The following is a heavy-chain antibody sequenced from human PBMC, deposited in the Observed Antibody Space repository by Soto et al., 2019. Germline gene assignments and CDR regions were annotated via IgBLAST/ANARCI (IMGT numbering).Heavy chain of an antibody. CDR3: ARPYYSGWFLFTS. D-gene: IGHD6-19*01. J-gene: IGHJ5*02. V-gene: IGHV1-8*01. CDR2: MNPNSGTT. CDR1: GYTFTSFD. Sequence: ASVKVSCKASGYTFTSFDIHWARQATGQGLEWMGWMNPNSGTTNYALKFQDRVTMTRNTSISTAYMEASSLRSEDTAVYYCARPYYSGWFLFTSWGQGTLVTVSS.